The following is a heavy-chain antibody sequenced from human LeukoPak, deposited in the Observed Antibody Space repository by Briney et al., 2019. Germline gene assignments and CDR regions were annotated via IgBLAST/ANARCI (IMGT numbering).Heavy chain of an antibody. Sequence: SETLSLTCAVYGGSFSGYYWSWIRQPPGKGLEWIGEINHSGSTNYNPSLKSRVTISVDTSKNQFSLKLSSVTAAGTAVYYCARGPNKLLWFGELRKTSRFDYWGQGTLVTVSS. D-gene: IGHD3-10*01. CDR3: ARGPNKLLWFGELRKTSRFDY. J-gene: IGHJ4*02. CDR2: INHSGST. V-gene: IGHV4-34*01. CDR1: GGSFSGYY.